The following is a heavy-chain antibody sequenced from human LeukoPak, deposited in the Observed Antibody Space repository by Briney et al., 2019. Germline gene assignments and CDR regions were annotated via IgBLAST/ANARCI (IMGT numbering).Heavy chain of an antibody. CDR2: IKSKNDGGTT. CDR1: GFTFSNAW. J-gene: IGHJ4*02. Sequence: GGSLRLSCAASGFTFSNAWMSWVRQAPGKGLEWVGRIKSKNDGGTTDYAAPVKGRFTISRDDSKNTLYLQMNSLKTEDTAVYYCTTGLRFWGQRTLVTVSS. D-gene: IGHD3-16*01. CDR3: TTGLRF. V-gene: IGHV3-15*01.